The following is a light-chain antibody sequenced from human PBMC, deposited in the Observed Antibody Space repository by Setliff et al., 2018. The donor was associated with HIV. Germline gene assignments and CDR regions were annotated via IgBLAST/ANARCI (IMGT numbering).Light chain of an antibody. CDR2: AAS. CDR3: QQTYSTPL. CDR1: QRIGSY. V-gene: IGKV1-39*01. J-gene: IGKJ3*01. Sequence: DIQMTQSPSSLSASVGDRVTITCRASQRIGSYLNWYQHKPGKAPKILIYAASSLQSGVPSRFTGSGSGTDFTLTISSLQPEDFAAYYCQQTYSTPLFGPGTKVDIK.